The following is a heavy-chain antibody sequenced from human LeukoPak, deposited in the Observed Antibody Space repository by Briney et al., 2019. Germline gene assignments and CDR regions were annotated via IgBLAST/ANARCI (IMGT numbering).Heavy chain of an antibody. CDR3: ARDSYRGYDSSGYYLRVNYHYYMDV. CDR2: VSAYNGNT. Sequence: ASVKVSCKASGYTFTSFGISWVRQAPGQGLEWMGWVSAYNGNTNYAQKLQGRVTMTTDTSTSTAYKELRSLTYDDTAAYYCARDSYRGYDSSGYYLRVNYHYYMDVWGKGTTVTVSS. CDR1: GYTFTSFG. V-gene: IGHV1-18*01. D-gene: IGHD3-22*01. J-gene: IGHJ6*03.